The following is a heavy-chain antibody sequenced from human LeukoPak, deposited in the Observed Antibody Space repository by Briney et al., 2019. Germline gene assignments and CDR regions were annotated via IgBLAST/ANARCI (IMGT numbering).Heavy chain of an antibody. CDR3: AKGPDYDILTPIDY. J-gene: IGHJ4*02. CDR1: GFTLSDYY. CDR2: ISSASTTI. D-gene: IGHD3-9*01. Sequence: GGSLRLSCAASGFTLSDYYMIWIRQAPGKGLEWAAYISSASTTINYADSVRGRFTLSRDNAKTSLYLQMNSLRAEDMALYYCAKGPDYDILTPIDYWGQGTLVTVSS. V-gene: IGHV3-11*01.